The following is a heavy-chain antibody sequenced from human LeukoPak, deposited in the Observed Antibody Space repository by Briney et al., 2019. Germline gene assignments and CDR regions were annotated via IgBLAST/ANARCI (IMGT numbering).Heavy chain of an antibody. CDR1: GGTFSSYA. CDR3: ASSIIAARIRVDAFDI. V-gene: IGHV1-69*05. D-gene: IGHD6-6*01. Sequence: VASVKVSCKASGGTFSSYAISWVRQAPGQGLEWMGGIIPIFGTANYAQKFQGRVTITTDESTSTAYMELSSLRSEDTAVYYCASSIIAARIRVDAFDIWGQGTMVTVSS. J-gene: IGHJ3*02. CDR2: IIPIFGTA.